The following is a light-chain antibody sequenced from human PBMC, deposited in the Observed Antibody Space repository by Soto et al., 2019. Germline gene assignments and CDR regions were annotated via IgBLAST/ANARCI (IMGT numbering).Light chain of an antibody. Sequence: EIVLTQSPGTLSLSPGERATLSFRASQSVINNQLAWFLHKPGQAPRLLIWGVSNRATGIPDRFSGSWSGTDFTLTISRLEPEDFVVFYCYQYGSTPPTFGQGTKVEIK. CDR2: GVS. V-gene: IGKV3-20*01. J-gene: IGKJ1*01. CDR1: QSVINNQ. CDR3: YQYGSTPPT.